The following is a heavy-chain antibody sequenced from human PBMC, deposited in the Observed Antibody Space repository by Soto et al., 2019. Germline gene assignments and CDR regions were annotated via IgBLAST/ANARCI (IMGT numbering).Heavy chain of an antibody. D-gene: IGHD3-22*01. CDR3: AKEYYFDTSGYFPFDY. V-gene: IGHV3-23*01. Sequence: GGSLRLSCAASGFTFSSYAMSWVRQAPGKGLEWVSAISGSGNSPYYADSVKGRFTISRDNSRNTLYLQMSSLRAEDAAVYYCAKEYYFDTSGYFPFDYWGQGTLVT. CDR2: ISGSGNSP. CDR1: GFTFSSYA. J-gene: IGHJ4*02.